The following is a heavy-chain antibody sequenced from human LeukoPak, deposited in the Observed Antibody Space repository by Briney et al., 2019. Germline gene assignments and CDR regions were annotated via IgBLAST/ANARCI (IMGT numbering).Heavy chain of an antibody. CDR1: GYTFTGYY. CDR2: INLNSGGT. D-gene: IGHD6-13*01. V-gene: IGHV1-2*02. CDR3: EAIAAAGTHFDY. Sequence: ASVKVSCKPSGYTFTGYYMDWVRQAPGQGLEWMGWINLNSGGTNYAQKFQGRVTMTRDTSISTAYMELSTLSSEDTAVYYCEAIAAAGTHFDYWGQGTLVTVSS. J-gene: IGHJ4*02.